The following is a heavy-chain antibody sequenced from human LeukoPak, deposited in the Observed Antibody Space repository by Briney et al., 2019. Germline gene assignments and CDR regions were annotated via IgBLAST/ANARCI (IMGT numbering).Heavy chain of an antibody. CDR3: AKCLRWTASMIVVRGAFDI. J-gene: IGHJ3*02. CDR1: GFIFSSYG. D-gene: IGHD3-22*01. Sequence: PGGSLRLSCAASGFIFSSYGTHWVRQAPGKGLGWVAVILSDGSKEFYTDSVKGRFTISRDNAKNSLYLQMNSLRAEDTAVYYCAKCLRWTASMIVVRGAFDIWGQGTMVTVSS. CDR2: ILSDGSKE. V-gene: IGHV3-33*06.